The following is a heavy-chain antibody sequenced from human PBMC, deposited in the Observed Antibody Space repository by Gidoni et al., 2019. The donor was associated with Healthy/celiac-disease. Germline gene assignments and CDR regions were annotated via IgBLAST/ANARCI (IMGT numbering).Heavy chain of an antibody. Sequence: KKPGSSVKVSCKASGGTFSSYAISWVRQAPGQGLEWMGGIIPIFGTANYAQKFQGRVTITADKSTSTAYMELSSLRSEDTAVYYCARDWDGYNYTDAFDIWGQGTMVTVSS. D-gene: IGHD5-12*01. J-gene: IGHJ3*02. CDR1: GGTFSSYA. V-gene: IGHV1-69*06. CDR3: ARDWDGYNYTDAFDI. CDR2: IIPIFGTA.